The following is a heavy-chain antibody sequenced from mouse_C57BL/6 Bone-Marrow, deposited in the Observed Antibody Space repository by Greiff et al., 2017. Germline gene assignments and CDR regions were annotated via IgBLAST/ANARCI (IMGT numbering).Heavy chain of an antibody. Sequence: VQLQQSGAELVKPGASVKMSCKASGYTFTTYAIDWVKQNNGKSLEWIGDFHPYYGTTKYNEKFKGKATLPVDKSSSTVYLELTRLTSEDSAVYYCARDGSYRGCYIEDWGKGTTLTVSS. J-gene: IGHJ2*01. CDR1: GYTFTTYA. D-gene: IGHD1-1*01. V-gene: IGHV1-47*01. CDR3: ARDGSYRGCYIED. CDR2: FHPYYGTT.